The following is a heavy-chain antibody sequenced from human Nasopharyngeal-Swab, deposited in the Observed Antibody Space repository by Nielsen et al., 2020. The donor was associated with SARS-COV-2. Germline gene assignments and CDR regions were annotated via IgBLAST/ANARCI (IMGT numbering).Heavy chain of an antibody. V-gene: IGHV3-64D*09. Sequence: GSLRLSCSASGFTFSSYAMHWVRQAPGKGLEYVSAISSNGGSTYYADSVKGRFTISRDNSKNTLYLQMSSLRAEDTAVYYCVKGTTVEITFDIWGQGTMVTVSS. J-gene: IGHJ3*02. D-gene: IGHD4-23*01. CDR1: GFTFSSYA. CDR3: VKGTTVEITFDI. CDR2: ISSNGGST.